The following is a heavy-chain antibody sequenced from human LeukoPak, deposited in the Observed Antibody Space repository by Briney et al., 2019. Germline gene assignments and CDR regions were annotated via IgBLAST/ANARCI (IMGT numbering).Heavy chain of an antibody. J-gene: IGHJ4*02. CDR1: GFTFSSYV. V-gene: IGHV3-21*01. CDR2: ISSSGSYI. Sequence: GGSLRLSCAASGFTFSSYVMNWVRQAPGKGLEWVSSISSSGSYIYYADSVKGRFTISRDNAKNPLCLQMNSLRAEDTAVYYCARYEGGSGFDYWGPGTLVAVSS. D-gene: IGHD3-10*01. CDR3: ARYEGGSGFDY.